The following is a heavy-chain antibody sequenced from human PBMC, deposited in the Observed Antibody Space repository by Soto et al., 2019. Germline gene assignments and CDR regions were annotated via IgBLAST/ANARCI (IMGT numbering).Heavy chain of an antibody. J-gene: IGHJ4*02. CDR1: GYTFTSYD. CDR2: MNPNSGNT. Sequence: ASVKVSCKASGYTFTSYDINWVRQATGQGLEWMGWMNPNSGNTGYAQKFQGRVTMTRNTSISTAYMGLSSLRSEDTAVYYCASYIAARRDYFDYWGQGTLVTVSS. V-gene: IGHV1-8*01. CDR3: ASYIAARRDYFDY. D-gene: IGHD6-6*01.